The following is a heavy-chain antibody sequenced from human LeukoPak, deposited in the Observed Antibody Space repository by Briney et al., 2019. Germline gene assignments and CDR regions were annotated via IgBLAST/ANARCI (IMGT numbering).Heavy chain of an antibody. CDR3: ARDGKMSPYSGMDV. Sequence: SETLSLTCTVSGGSISSYYWSWIRQPPGKGLEWIGYIYYSGSTNYNPSLKSRVTISVDTSKNQFSLKLSSVTAADTAVYYCARDGKMSPYSGMDVWGQGTTVTVSS. CDR2: IYYSGST. D-gene: IGHD1-26*01. J-gene: IGHJ6*02. V-gene: IGHV4-59*01. CDR1: GGSISSYY.